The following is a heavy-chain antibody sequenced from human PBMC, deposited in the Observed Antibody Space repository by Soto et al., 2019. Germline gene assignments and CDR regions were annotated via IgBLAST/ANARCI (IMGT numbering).Heavy chain of an antibody. CDR2: IYYSGTA. J-gene: IGHJ3*02. Sequence: SETQSLTCTVSGASVNNGSYYWSWIRQSPGKGLEWIGYIYYSGTATYNPSLKSRFTISVDTSKNQLFLKVKSVTAADMAVYYCARLQYTVATAWDIWGQGTM. CDR3: ARLQYTVATAWDI. D-gene: IGHD4-17*01. CDR1: GASVNNGSYY. V-gene: IGHV4-61*01.